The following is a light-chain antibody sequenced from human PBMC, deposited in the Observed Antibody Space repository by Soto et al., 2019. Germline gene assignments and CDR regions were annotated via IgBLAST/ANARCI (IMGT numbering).Light chain of an antibody. CDR1: QSVSTN. CDR2: AAS. V-gene: IGKV3-15*01. J-gene: IGKJ3*01. Sequence: EIVVTQSPGILSVSPGDRATLSCRASQSVSTNLAWYQQKPGQAPTLLIYAASTRATGIPARFTGSGSGTDFTLTISSLQSGDFAVYYCQEYSKWPLFTFGPGTRVDIK. CDR3: QEYSKWPLFT.